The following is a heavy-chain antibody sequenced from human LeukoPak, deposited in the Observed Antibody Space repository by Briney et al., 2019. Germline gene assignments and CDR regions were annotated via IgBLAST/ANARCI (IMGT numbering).Heavy chain of an antibody. J-gene: IGHJ5*02. V-gene: IGHV4-61*02. Sequence: SQTLSLTCTVSGGSISSGSYYWSWFRQPAEKGLEWIGRIYTSGSTYYNPSLKSRVTISADTSKNQFSLNVSSVTAADTAVYYCARVGSWFLNWFDPWGQGTLVTVSS. D-gene: IGHD6-13*01. CDR2: IYTSGST. CDR1: GGSISSGSYY. CDR3: ARVGSWFLNWFDP.